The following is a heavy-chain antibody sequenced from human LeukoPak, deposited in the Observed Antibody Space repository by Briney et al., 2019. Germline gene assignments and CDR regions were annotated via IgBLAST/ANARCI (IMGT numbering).Heavy chain of an antibody. Sequence: GALRLSCAASGFTFSSYAMSWVRQAPGKGLEWVSAISGSGGSTYYADSVKGRFTISRDNSKNTLYLQMNSLRAEDTAVYYCAKVPAYYYDSSGYYSGYYYGMDVWGQGTTVTVSS. D-gene: IGHD3-22*01. CDR1: GFTFSSYA. CDR3: AKVPAYYYDSSGYYSGYYYGMDV. V-gene: IGHV3-23*01. J-gene: IGHJ6*02. CDR2: ISGSGGST.